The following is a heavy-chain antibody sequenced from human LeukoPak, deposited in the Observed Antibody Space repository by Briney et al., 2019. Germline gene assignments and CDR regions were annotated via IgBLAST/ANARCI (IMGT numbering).Heavy chain of an antibody. Sequence: PGGSLRPSCAASGFTFSSYGMHWVRQAPGKGLEWVAVISYDGSNKYYADSVKGRFTISRDNSKNTLYLQMNSLRAEDTAVYYCARPALQFYYYYGMDVWGQGTTVTVSS. CDR2: ISYDGSNK. J-gene: IGHJ6*02. V-gene: IGHV3-30*03. CDR1: GFTFSSYG. D-gene: IGHD2-2*01. CDR3: ARPALQFYYYYGMDV.